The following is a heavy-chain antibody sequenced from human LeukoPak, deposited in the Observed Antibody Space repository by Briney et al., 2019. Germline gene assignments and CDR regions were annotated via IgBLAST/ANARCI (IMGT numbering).Heavy chain of an antibody. J-gene: IGHJ4*02. Sequence: QPPRSLRRSCAAAGFTFGSYGMHWVRQAPGKGLEWVSAISGSGGSTYYADSVKSRFTISRDNSKNTLYLQMNSVRDEDTAVYYCAKDFTMFSSPVYWGQGALVTVSS. CDR3: AKDFTMFSSPVY. D-gene: IGHD3-9*01. V-gene: IGHV3-23*01. CDR2: ISGSGGST. CDR1: GFTFGSYG.